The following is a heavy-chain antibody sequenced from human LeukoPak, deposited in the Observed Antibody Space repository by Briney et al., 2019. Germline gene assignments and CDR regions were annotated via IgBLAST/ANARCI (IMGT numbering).Heavy chain of an antibody. CDR1: GFTFSSYW. Sequence: PGGSLRLSCAASGFTFSSYWMHWVRQAPGKGLVWVSRINSDGSSTSYADSVKGRFTISRDNAKNTLYLQMNSLRAEDTAVYYCVTMVRGEAAAVDYWGQGTLVTVSS. CDR3: VTMVRGEAAAVDY. CDR2: INSDGSST. D-gene: IGHD3-10*01. J-gene: IGHJ4*02. V-gene: IGHV3-74*01.